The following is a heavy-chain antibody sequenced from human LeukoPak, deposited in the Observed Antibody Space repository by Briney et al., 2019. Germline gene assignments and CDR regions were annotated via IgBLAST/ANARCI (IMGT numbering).Heavy chain of an antibody. CDR1: GLTFSDYY. CDR2: ISSSGSTT. V-gene: IGHV3-11*01. Sequence: GGSLRLSCAASGLTFSDYYMSWIRQAPGKGLEWVSYISSSGSTTHYADPVKGRFTISRDNAKTSLYLQINSLRAEDTAVSYCARDSPDYSIGYYYYGMDVWGQGTTVTVSS. D-gene: IGHD4-11*01. J-gene: IGHJ6*02. CDR3: ARDSPDYSIGYYYYGMDV.